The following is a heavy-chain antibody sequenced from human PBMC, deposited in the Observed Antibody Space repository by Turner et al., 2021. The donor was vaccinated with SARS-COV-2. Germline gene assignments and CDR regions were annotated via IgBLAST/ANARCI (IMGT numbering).Heavy chain of an antibody. CDR3: ARWTSYYYDNSGYYPAQFDY. Sequence: EVQLVESGGGVVKPGGSLSLSCSAAGFIFSSYSMNWVRQAPGKGLEWVSSISSSSSYIYDADSLKGRFTISRDNAKNSLYLQMNSLRAEDTAVYYCARWTSYYYDNSGYYPAQFDYWGQGTLVTVSS. CDR1: GFIFSSYS. D-gene: IGHD3-22*01. CDR2: ISSSSSYI. V-gene: IGHV3-21*01. J-gene: IGHJ4*02.